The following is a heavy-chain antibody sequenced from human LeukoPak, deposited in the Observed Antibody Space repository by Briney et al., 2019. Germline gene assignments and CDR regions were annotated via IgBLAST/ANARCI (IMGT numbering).Heavy chain of an antibody. CDR3: AASGDGYLLDY. V-gene: IGHV4-39*01. Sequence: SETLSLTCNVSGGSTSSSSYYWGWIRQPPGKGLEWIGSIYSSGTTYYNPSLKSRVTISVDTSKNQFSLRLSSVTAADTAVYYCAASGDGYLLDYWGQGTLVTVSS. J-gene: IGHJ4*02. D-gene: IGHD5-24*01. CDR2: IYSSGTT. CDR1: GGSTSSSSYY.